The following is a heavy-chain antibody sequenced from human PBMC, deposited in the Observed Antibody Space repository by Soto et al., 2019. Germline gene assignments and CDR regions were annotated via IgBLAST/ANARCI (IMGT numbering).Heavy chain of an antibody. CDR1: GYTFTGYY. CDR3: ARERDILTGYYNVIRYYYGMDV. CDR2: INPNSGGT. Sequence: ASVKVSCKASGYTFTGYYMHWVRQAPGQGLEWMGWINPNSGGTNYARKFQGRVTMTRDTSISTAYMELSRLRSDDTAVYYCARERDILTGYYNVIRYYYGMDVWGQGTTVTVSS. D-gene: IGHD3-9*01. J-gene: IGHJ6*02. V-gene: IGHV1-2*02.